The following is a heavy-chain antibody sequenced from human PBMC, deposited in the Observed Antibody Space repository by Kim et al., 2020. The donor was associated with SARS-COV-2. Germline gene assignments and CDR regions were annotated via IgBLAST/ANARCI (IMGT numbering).Heavy chain of an antibody. V-gene: IGHV3-23*01. CDR3: AKASIECGDSDWFDP. CDR1: GFTFSNYA. CDR2: INGSGGNT. Sequence: GGSLRLSCAASGFTFSNYAMSWVRLAPAKGLEWVSAINGSGGNTYYADSVKGRFTISRDNSKNTLFLQMSSLRAEDTAVYYCAKASIECGDSDWFDPWGQGTLVTVSS. D-gene: IGHD2-21*01. J-gene: IGHJ5*02.